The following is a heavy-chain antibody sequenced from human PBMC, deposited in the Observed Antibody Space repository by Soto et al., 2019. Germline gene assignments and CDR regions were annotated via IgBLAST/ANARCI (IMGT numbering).Heavy chain of an antibody. CDR1: GFTFSDHY. CDR2: ITSSGVYT. CDR3: ASFLRQHLRPLGP. V-gene: IGHV3-11*06. D-gene: IGHD6-13*01. J-gene: IGHJ5*02. Sequence: GGSLRLSCAASGFTFSDHYMSWIRQAPGKGLEWLSYITSSGVYTSYADSVKGRFTISRDNAKNSLYLQMNSLRADDTAVYYCASFLRQHLRPLGPWAPATLVNVSS.